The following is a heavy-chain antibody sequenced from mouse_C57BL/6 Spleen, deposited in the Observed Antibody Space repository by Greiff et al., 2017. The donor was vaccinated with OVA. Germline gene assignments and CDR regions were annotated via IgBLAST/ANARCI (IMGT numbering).Heavy chain of an antibody. CDR2: ISDGGSYT. CDR1: GFTFSSYA. CDR3: ARDSPSSWYFDV. Sequence: EVKLMESGGGLVKPGGSLKLSCAASGFTFSSYAMSWVRQTPEKRLEWVATISDGGSYTYYPDNVKGRFTISRDNAKNNLYLQMSHLKSEDTAMYYCARDSPSSWYFDVWGTGTTVTVSS. J-gene: IGHJ1*03. V-gene: IGHV5-4*01.